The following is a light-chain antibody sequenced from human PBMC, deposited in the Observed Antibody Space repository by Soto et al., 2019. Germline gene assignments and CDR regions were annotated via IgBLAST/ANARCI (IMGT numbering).Light chain of an antibody. J-gene: IGKJ1*01. CDR1: QSLTDG. V-gene: IGKV1-5*03. CDR2: KAS. Sequence: DIQMTQSPSTLSASVGDRVTITCRASQSLTDGLAWYQQKPGKAPKFLIYKASNLEGGVPSRFSGSGSGTEFPLTISSVQPDDFATYYCQYWDDYSWTFGQGTKVEIK. CDR3: QYWDDYSWT.